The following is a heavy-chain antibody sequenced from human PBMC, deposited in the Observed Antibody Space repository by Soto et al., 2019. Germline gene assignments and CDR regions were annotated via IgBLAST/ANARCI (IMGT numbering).Heavy chain of an antibody. V-gene: IGHV3-30*18. CDR3: AKQYDYDELFYY. CDR1: GFTFSSYG. D-gene: IGHD4-17*01. J-gene: IGHJ4*03. Sequence: GGSLRLSCAASGFTFSSYGMHWVRQAPVKGLEWVAVVSYDGRNKYYGDSVKGRFTISRDNSTNTLYLQMDSLRAEDTAVYYCAKQYDYDELFYYLGQGTLGTGPS. CDR2: VSYDGRNK.